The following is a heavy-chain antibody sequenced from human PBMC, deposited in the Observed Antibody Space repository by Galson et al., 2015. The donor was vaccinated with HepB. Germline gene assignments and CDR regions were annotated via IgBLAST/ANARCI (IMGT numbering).Heavy chain of an antibody. Sequence: QSGAEVKKPGESLRISCKGSGYSFTSYWIGWVRQMPGKGLEWMGIIYPGDSDTRYSPSFQGQVTISADKSISTAYLQWSSLKASDTAMYYCARWVVVVVAATSRNYYYYYGMDVWGQGTTVTVSS. CDR2: IYPGDSDT. D-gene: IGHD2-15*01. CDR3: ARWVVVVVAATSRNYYYYYGMDV. V-gene: IGHV5-51*01. J-gene: IGHJ6*02. CDR1: GYSFTSYW.